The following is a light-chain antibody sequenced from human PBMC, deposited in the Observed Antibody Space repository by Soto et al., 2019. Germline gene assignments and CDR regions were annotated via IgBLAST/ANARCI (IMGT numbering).Light chain of an antibody. V-gene: IGKV3-20*01. Sequence: EVVMRQSPATLSVSPGEGATLSCRASQSVSSSYLAWYQQKPGQAPRLLVYGASSRATGIPDRFSGSGSGTDFTLTISRLEPEDFAVYYCQQYGSSPWTFGQGTKVDI. CDR2: GAS. CDR3: QQYGSSPWT. J-gene: IGKJ1*01. CDR1: QSVSSSY.